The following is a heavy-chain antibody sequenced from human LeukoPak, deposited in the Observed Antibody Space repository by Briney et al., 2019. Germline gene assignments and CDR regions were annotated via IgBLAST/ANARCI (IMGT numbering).Heavy chain of an antibody. V-gene: IGHV3-23*01. J-gene: IGHJ4*02. CDR1: GFTFSSYA. Sequence: GGSPRLSCAASGFTFSSYAMSWVRQAPGKGLEWVSAISGSGGSTYYADSVKGRFTISRDNSKNTLYLQMNSLRAEDTAVYYCAKDSGYYYDSSGRIGYDYWGQGTLVTVSS. CDR2: ISGSGGST. CDR3: AKDSGYYYDSSGRIGYDY. D-gene: IGHD3-22*01.